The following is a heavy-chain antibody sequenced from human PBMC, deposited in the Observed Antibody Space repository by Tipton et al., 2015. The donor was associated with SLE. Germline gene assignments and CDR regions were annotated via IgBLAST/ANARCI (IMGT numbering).Heavy chain of an antibody. CDR1: GGSISSYY. Sequence: LRLSCTVSGGSISSYYWSWIRQPPGKGLEWIGYIYYSGSTNYNPSLKSRVTISVDTSKNQFSLKLSSVTAADTAVYYCARRAAGREFDYWGQGTTVTVSS. CDR2: IYYSGST. D-gene: IGHD6-13*01. CDR3: ARRAAGREFDY. V-gene: IGHV4-59*01. J-gene: IGHJ4*03.